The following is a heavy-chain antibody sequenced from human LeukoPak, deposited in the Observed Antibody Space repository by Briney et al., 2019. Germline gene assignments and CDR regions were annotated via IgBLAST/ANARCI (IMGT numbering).Heavy chain of an antibody. CDR2: IYYSGST. CDR3: ARVAWYGLNWYFDL. Sequence: SETLSLTCTVSGGSISSGGYYWSWIRQHPGKGLEWIGYIYYSGSTYYNPSHKSRVTISVDTSKNQFSLKLSSVTAADTAVYYCARVAWYGLNWYFDLWGRGTLVTVSS. V-gene: IGHV4-31*03. D-gene: IGHD2-15*01. J-gene: IGHJ2*01. CDR1: GGSISSGGYY.